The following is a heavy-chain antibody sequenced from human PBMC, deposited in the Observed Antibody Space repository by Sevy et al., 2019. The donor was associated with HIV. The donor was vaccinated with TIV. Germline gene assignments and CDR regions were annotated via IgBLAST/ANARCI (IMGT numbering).Heavy chain of an antibody. CDR3: TREDIVLGEDNYYGMDV. V-gene: IGHV3-53*01. Sequence: GGSLRLSCVVSGFSVSSNYMSWVRQAPGKGLEWVSNTYRDGRTYYADSVRGRFTISRDTSKNTVYLEMKSLRAEDTAVYYCTREDIVLGEDNYYGMDVWGHGTTVTVS. CDR2: TYRDGRT. D-gene: IGHD2-15*01. J-gene: IGHJ6*02. CDR1: GFSVSSNY.